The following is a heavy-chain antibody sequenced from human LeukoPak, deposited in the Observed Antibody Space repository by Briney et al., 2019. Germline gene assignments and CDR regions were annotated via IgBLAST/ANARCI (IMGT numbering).Heavy chain of an antibody. CDR2: IYYSGST. CDR3: ARGRIAYYYMDD. J-gene: IGHJ6*03. D-gene: IGHD2-15*01. V-gene: IGHV4-39*07. Sequence: NPSETLSLTCTVSGGSISSSSYYWGWIRQHPGKGLEWIGSIYYSGSTYYNPSLKSRVTISVDTSKNQFSLKLSSVTAADTAVYYCARGRIAYYYMDDWGKGTTVTISS. CDR1: GGSISSSSYY.